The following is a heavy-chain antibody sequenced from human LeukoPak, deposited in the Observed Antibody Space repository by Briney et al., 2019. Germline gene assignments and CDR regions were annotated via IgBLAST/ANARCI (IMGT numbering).Heavy chain of an antibody. Sequence: GRSLRLSCAASGFTFSSYGMHWVRQAPDKGLEWVAVISYDGSNKYYADSVKGRFTISRDNSKNTLYLQMNSLRAEDTAVYYCAKDKDTAMPLSWYFDYWGQGTLVTVSS. J-gene: IGHJ4*02. D-gene: IGHD5-18*01. CDR1: GFTFSSYG. CDR2: ISYDGSNK. V-gene: IGHV3-30*18. CDR3: AKDKDTAMPLSWYFDY.